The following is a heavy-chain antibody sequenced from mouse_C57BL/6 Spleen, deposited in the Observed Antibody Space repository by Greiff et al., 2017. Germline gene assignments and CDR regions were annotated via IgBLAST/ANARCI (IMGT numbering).Heavy chain of an antibody. CDR2: IWRGGST. D-gene: IGHD1-1*01. CDR3: SKHYGSSYGYAMDY. V-gene: IGHV2-5*01. Sequence: QVQLQQSGPGLVQPSPSLSISCTVSGFSLTSYGVHWVRQSPGKGLEWLGVIWRGGSTDYNAAFMSRLGITKDNSKSQVFFKMNSLQADDTAMYYCSKHYGSSYGYAMDYWGQGTSVTVSS. CDR1: GFSLTSYG. J-gene: IGHJ4*01.